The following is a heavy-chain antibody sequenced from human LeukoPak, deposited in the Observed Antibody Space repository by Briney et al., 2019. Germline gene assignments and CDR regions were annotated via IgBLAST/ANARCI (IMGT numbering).Heavy chain of an antibody. CDR3: ARDKSGDYGDYWRAFDI. V-gene: IGHV3-7*01. Sequence: GGSLRLSCAASGFTFSSYWMSWVRQAPGKGLEWVANIKQDGSEKYYVDSVKGRFTISRDNAKNSLYLQMNSLRAEDTAVYYCARDKSGDYGDYWRAFDIWGQGTMVTVSS. J-gene: IGHJ3*02. CDR2: IKQDGSEK. D-gene: IGHD4-17*01. CDR1: GFTFSSYW.